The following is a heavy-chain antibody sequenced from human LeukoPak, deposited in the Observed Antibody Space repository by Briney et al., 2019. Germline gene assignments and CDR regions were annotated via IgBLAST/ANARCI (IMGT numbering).Heavy chain of an antibody. J-gene: IGHJ4*02. V-gene: IGHV3-21*01. Sequence: GGSLRLSCAASGFTFSSYSMNWVRQAPGKGLEWVSSISSSSSYIYYADSVKGRFTISRDNAKNSLYLQMNSLRAEDTAVYYCARVRYSGSYPDDYWGQGTLVTVSS. CDR3: ARVRYSGSYPDDY. D-gene: IGHD1-26*01. CDR2: ISSSSSYI. CDR1: GFTFSSYS.